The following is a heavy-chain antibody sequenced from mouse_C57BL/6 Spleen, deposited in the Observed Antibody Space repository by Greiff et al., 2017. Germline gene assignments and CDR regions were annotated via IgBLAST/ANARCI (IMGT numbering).Heavy chain of an antibody. J-gene: IGHJ2*01. CDR3: ARGGLGRGREYFDY. CDR2: IYPRDGST. Sequence: QVHVKPSGPELVKPGASVKLSCKASGYTFPSYDINWVKQRPGQGLEWIGWIYPRDGSTKYNEKFKGKATLTVDTSSSTAYMELHSLTSEDSAVYFGARGGLGRGREYFDYWGQGTTLTVSS. V-gene: IGHV1-85*01. CDR1: GYTFPSYD. D-gene: IGHD4-1*01.